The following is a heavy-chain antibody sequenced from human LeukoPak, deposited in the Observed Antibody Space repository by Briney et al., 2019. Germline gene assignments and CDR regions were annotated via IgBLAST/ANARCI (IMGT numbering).Heavy chain of an antibody. CDR3: ARAGSSYSFDY. D-gene: IGHD2-21*01. CDR2: LFHSGST. J-gene: IGHJ4*02. V-gene: IGHV4-59*01. CDR1: GASISSYY. Sequence: SETLSLTCSVSGASISSYYWIWIRQPPGKGLKWIGYLFHSGSTNYNPSLKSRVTISVDTSKNQFSLKLNSVTAADTAVYYCARAGSSYSFDYWGQGTLVTVSS.